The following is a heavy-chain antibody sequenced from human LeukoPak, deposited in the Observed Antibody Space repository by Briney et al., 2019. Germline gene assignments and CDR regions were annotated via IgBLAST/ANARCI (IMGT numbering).Heavy chain of an antibody. CDR1: GGSISSSPYY. CDR2: IYYSGTT. V-gene: IGHV4-39*07. Sequence: SETLSLTCTVSGGSISSSPYYWGWIRQPPGKGLEWIGSIYYSGTTHYNPSLESRVTISVDTSKNQFSLKLASVTAADTAIYYCAREEKGGYENYYYYMDVWGKGTTVTISS. CDR3: AREEKGGYENYYYYMDV. J-gene: IGHJ6*03. D-gene: IGHD5-12*01.